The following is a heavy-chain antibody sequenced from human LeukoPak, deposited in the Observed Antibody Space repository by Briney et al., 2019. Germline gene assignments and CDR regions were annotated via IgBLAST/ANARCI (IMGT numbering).Heavy chain of an antibody. CDR1: GGSISSYY. CDR2: IYYSGST. J-gene: IGHJ3*01. CDR3: ARDLSVNAFDL. Sequence: SETLSLTCTVSGGSISSYYWSWIRQPPGKGLEWIGYIYYSGSTNYNPSLASRLTLSADATENLLSLKLTSVTAADTAVYFCARDLSVNAFDLWGQGTLVTVSS. V-gene: IGHV4-59*01. D-gene: IGHD2/OR15-2a*01.